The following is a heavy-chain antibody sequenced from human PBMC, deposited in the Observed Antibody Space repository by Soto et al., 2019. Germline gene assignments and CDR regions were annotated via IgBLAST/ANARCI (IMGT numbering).Heavy chain of an antibody. CDR1: GFTFNTSG. CDR2: IAFDGSQE. V-gene: IGHV3-30*03. CDR3: ATKVRVTNYLYYGMDV. D-gene: IGHD2-21*02. J-gene: IGHJ6*02. Sequence: GGSLRLSCAASGFTFNTSGMHWVRQAPGKGLEWVAVIAFDGSQEFYGDSVRGRFTISRDNSKNTLFLQMKSLTPEDTAVYYCATKVRVTNYLYYGMDVWGQGXKVTVYS.